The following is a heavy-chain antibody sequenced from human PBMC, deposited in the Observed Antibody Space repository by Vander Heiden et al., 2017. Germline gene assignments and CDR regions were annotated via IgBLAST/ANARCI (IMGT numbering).Heavy chain of an antibody. CDR2: ISHDGSNK. V-gene: IGHV3-30-3*01. CDR3: ARERY. Sequence: QVQLVESGGGVVQPGRSLRLSWAASGFTFSSYAMHWVRQAPGKGLEWVAVISHDGSNKYYADSVKGRFTISRDNSKNTLYLQMNSLRAEDTAVYYCARERYWGQGTLVTVSS. J-gene: IGHJ4*02. CDR1: GFTFSSYA.